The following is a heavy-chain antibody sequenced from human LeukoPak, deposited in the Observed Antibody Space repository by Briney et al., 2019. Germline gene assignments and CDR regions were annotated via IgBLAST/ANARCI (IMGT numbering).Heavy chain of an antibody. CDR2: ISYDGSNK. CDR1: GFTFSSYG. J-gene: IGHJ1*01. CDR3: AKDQGIAARGSTFQH. Sequence: PGGSLRLSCAASGFTFSSYGMHWVRQAPGKGLEWVAVISYDGSNKLYADSVKGRFTISRDNSKNTLYLQMNSLRAEDTAVYYCAKDQGIAARGSTFQHWGQGTLVTVSS. D-gene: IGHD6-6*01. V-gene: IGHV3-30*18.